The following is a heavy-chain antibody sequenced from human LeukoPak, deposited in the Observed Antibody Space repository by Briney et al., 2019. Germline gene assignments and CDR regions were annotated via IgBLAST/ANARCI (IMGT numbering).Heavy chain of an antibody. D-gene: IGHD1-26*01. CDR3: AREGFGYSGTVKGGCAFDI. CDR2: MNPNSGNT. V-gene: IGHV1-8*02. CDR1: GYTFTSYD. Sequence: ASVKVSCKASGYTFTSYDINWVRQATGQGLEWMGWMNPNSGNTGYAQKFQGRVTMTTDTSTSTAYMELRSLRSDDTAVYYCAREGFGYSGTVKGGCAFDIWGQGTMVTVSS. J-gene: IGHJ3*02.